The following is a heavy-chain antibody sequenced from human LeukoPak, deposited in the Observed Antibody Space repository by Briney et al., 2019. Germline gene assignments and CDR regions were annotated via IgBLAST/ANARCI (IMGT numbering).Heavy chain of an antibody. CDR3: ARVSIQLERPARFDP. D-gene: IGHD1-1*01. Sequence: SQTLSLTCTVSGGSISSGAYCWSWIRQHPGKGLEWIGYIYYSGSTYYNPSLKSRVTISVDTSNNRLSLRLSSVTAADTAVYYCARVSIQLERPARFDPWGQGTLVTVSS. CDR1: GGSISSGAYC. J-gene: IGHJ5*02. V-gene: IGHV4-31*03. CDR2: IYYSGST.